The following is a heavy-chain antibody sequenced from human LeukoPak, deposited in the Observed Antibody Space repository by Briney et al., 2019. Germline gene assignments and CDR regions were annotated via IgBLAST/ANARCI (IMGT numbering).Heavy chain of an antibody. V-gene: IGHV4-59*01. CDR2: IYYSGST. CDR1: GGSISSYY. Sequence: SETLSLTCTVSGGSISSYYWSWIRQPPGKGLEWIGYIYYSGSTNYNPSLKSRVTISVDTSKNQFSLKLSSVTAADTAVYYCARSELSCSGGSCPTRYAFDIWGQGTVVTASS. J-gene: IGHJ3*02. CDR3: ARSELSCSGGSCPTRYAFDI. D-gene: IGHD2-15*01.